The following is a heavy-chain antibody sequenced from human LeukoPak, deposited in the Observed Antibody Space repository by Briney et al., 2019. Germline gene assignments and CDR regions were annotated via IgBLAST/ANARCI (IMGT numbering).Heavy chain of an antibody. J-gene: IGHJ4*02. V-gene: IGHV4-39*01. D-gene: IGHD2-2*02. CDR3: ARQVVPAAIGGY. Sequence: PSETLSLTCTVSGGSISSSSYYWGWIRQPPGKGLEWIGSIYYSGSTYYNPSLKSRVTISVDTSKNQFSLKLSSVTAADTAVYYCARQVVPAAIGGYWGQGTLVTVSS. CDR2: IYYSGST. CDR1: GGSISSSSYY.